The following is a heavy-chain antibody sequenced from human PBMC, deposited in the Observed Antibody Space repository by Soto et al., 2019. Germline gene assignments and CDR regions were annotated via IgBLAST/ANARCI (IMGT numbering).Heavy chain of an antibody. CDR1: GFTFSDYY. CDR2: ISPGSRYP. D-gene: IGHD2-15*01. J-gene: IGHJ5*02. Sequence: QVQLVESGGGLVTPGGSLRLSCASSGFTFSDYYMSWIRQAPGKGLEWLSYISPGSRYPAYADSMKGRFTISRDNARRSLSLQMNSLTVDDTAIYYCVRGGGGGLFDPWGQGSMVTVSS. V-gene: IGHV3-11*06. CDR3: VRGGGGGLFDP.